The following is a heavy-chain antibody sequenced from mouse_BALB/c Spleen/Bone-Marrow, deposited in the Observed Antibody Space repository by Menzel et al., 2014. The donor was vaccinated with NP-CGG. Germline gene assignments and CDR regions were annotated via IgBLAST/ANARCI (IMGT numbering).Heavy chain of an antibody. CDR1: GFTFSSFG. J-gene: IGHJ2*01. CDR3: ARSGSSSGYFDY. V-gene: IGHV5-17*02. D-gene: IGHD1-1*01. CDR2: ISSGSSTI. Sequence: EVQRVESGGGLVQPGGSRKLSCAASGFTFSSFGMHWVRQAPEKGLEWVAYISSGSSTIYYADTVMGRFTISRDNPKNTLFLQMTSLRSEDTAMYYCARSGSSSGYFDYWGQGTTLTVPS.